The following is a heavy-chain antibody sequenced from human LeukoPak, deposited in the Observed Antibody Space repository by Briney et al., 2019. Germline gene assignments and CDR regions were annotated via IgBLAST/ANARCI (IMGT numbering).Heavy chain of an antibody. Sequence: ASVKVSCKASGYTFTGYYMHWVRQAPGQGLEWMGRINPNSGGTNHAQKFQGRVTMTTDTSTSTAYMELRSLRSDDTAVYYCARVRAAAGSTKIYYYYGMDVWGQGTTVTVSS. CDR3: ARVRAAAGSTKIYYYYGMDV. V-gene: IGHV1-2*06. CDR2: INPNSGGT. J-gene: IGHJ6*02. D-gene: IGHD6-13*01. CDR1: GYTFTGYY.